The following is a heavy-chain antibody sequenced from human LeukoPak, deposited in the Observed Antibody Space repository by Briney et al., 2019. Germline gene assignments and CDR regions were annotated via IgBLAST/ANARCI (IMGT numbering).Heavy chain of an antibody. J-gene: IGHJ4*02. CDR3: ARGGSYLGY. CDR2: ISTYNGKT. CDR1: GYTFTSYG. V-gene: IGHV1-18*01. Sequence: ASVRFSCKASGYTFTSYGFSWVRQAPGQGLEWMGWISTYNGKTNYVQTLQGRVSMTTDPSTSTVYMELRSLRSDDTAVYYCARGGSYLGYWGQGTLVTVSS. D-gene: IGHD1-26*01.